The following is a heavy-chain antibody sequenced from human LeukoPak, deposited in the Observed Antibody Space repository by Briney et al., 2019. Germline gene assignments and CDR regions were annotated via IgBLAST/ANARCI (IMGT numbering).Heavy chain of an antibody. CDR2: IYYSGST. V-gene: IGHV4-59*08. CDR3: ARRAVPENCFDY. D-gene: IGHD6-19*01. Sequence: PSETLSLTRTVSGGSISSYYWSWIRQPPGKGLEWIGYIYYSGSTTYNPSLRSRVTISVDTSKNQFSLNMYSVTAADAAVYYCARRAVPENCFDYWGQGTLVTVSS. CDR1: GGSISSYY. J-gene: IGHJ4*02.